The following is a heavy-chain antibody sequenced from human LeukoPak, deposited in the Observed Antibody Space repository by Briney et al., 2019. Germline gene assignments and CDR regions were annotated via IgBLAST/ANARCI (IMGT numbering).Heavy chain of an antibody. J-gene: IGHJ4*02. D-gene: IGHD1-1*01. CDR1: GGSISSYY. CDR3: ARVRSWNDFDY. Sequence: SETLSLTCTVSGGSISSYYWRWIRQPPGKGLEWIGYIYYSGGTYYNPSLKSRVTISIDTSKNQFSLRLSSVTAADTAVYYCARVRSWNDFDYWGQGTLVTVSS. V-gene: IGHV4-59*01. CDR2: IYYSGGT.